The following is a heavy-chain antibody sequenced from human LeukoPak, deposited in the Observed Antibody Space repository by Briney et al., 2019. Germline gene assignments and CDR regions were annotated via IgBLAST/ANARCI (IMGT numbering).Heavy chain of an antibody. J-gene: IGHJ6*02. Sequence: GGSLRLSCAASGFTFSSFGMNWVRQAPGKGLEWVSSISSGTTYIYYADSVKGRFTISRDNAKNSLYLQMNSLRAEDTAVYYCAKAMSYYYYYYGMDVWGQGTTVTVSS. V-gene: IGHV3-21*04. CDR2: ISSGTTYI. D-gene: IGHD5/OR15-5a*01. CDR1: GFTFSSFG. CDR3: AKAMSYYYYYYGMDV.